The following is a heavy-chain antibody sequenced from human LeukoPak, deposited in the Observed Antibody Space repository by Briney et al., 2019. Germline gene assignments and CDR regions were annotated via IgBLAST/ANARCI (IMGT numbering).Heavy chain of an antibody. CDR2: IYYNGNT. Sequence: SETLSLTCTVSGGSISGHYWSGIRLPPGKGLEWIGYIYYNGNTYYHPSLKSRLTISLDTSKNQFSLNLSSVTAADTAVYFCATDSSGYTGAFDIWGQGTMVAVSS. J-gene: IGHJ3*02. CDR3: ATDSSGYTGAFDI. V-gene: IGHV4-59*11. D-gene: IGHD3-22*01. CDR1: GGSISGHY.